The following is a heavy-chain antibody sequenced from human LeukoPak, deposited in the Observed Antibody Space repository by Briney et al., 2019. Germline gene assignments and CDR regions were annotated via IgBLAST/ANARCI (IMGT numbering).Heavy chain of an antibody. CDR3: ARANPCSGGSCYPNWFDP. CDR2: INHSGTT. J-gene: IGHJ5*02. V-gene: IGHV4-34*01. D-gene: IGHD2-15*01. CDR1: GGSFSGYY. Sequence: SETLSLTCAVYGGSFSGYYWSWIRQPPGKGLEWIGEINHSGTTNYNPSLKSRVTISVDKSKNQFSLKLSSVTAADTAVYYCARANPCSGGSCYPNWFDPWGQGTLVTVSS.